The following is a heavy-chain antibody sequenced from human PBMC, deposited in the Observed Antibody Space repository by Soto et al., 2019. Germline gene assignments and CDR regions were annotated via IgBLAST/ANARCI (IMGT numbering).Heavy chain of an antibody. CDR2: IRSSSSAK. D-gene: IGHD6-13*01. V-gene: IGHV3-48*01. CDR3: AYSSTPFDY. J-gene: IGHJ4*02. Sequence: GGSLRLSCAASGFTFSNYHMNWVRQAPGKGLEWISCIRSSSSAKFYVDSVKGRFTISRDDSKNTLYLQMNSLRAEDTAVYYCAYSSTPFDYWGQGTLVTVSS. CDR1: GFTFSNYH.